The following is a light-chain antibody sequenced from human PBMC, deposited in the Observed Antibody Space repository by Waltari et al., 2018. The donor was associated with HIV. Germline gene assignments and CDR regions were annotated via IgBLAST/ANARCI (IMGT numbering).Light chain of an antibody. CDR2: SNN. CDR1: TSNIGGNP. Sequence: QSVLAQPPSASGTPGQRVTISCSGSTSNIGGNPVTWYQQLPGTAPKRLIYSNNERPSGVPDRLSGSTSGTSASLVISGLQSEDEADYYCAAWDDSLKGGAFGTGTKVTVL. CDR3: AAWDDSLKGGA. J-gene: IGLJ1*01. V-gene: IGLV1-44*01.